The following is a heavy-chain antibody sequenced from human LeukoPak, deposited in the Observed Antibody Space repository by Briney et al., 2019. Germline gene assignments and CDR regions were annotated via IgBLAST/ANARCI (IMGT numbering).Heavy chain of an antibody. CDR2: INPSSGGT. J-gene: IGHJ6*03. CDR1: GYTFTGYY. CDR3: ARGVVAATFYYYMDV. D-gene: IGHD2-15*01. V-gene: IGHV1-2*02. Sequence: GASVKVSCKPSGYTFTGYYIHWVRQAPGQGLEWMGWINPSSGGTNYPQKFQGRVTMTRDTSLSTAYMELSGLRSDDTAVYYCARGVVAATFYYYMDVWGKGTTVTVS.